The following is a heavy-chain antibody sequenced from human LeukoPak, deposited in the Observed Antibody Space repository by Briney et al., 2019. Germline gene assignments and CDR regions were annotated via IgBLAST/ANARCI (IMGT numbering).Heavy chain of an antibody. CDR1: GFTFRSYA. J-gene: IGHJ6*02. V-gene: IGHV3-23*01. Sequence: TGGSLRFSCAASGFTFRSYAMSWVRQAPGKGLEWVSVINNSGDSTYYADSVKGRFTISRDNSKNTLYLQMNSLRAADTAVYYWAKDSVAGTDKFYYAMDVCGQGTTVTVSS. CDR3: AKDSVAGTDKFYYAMDV. CDR2: INNSGDST. D-gene: IGHD6-19*01.